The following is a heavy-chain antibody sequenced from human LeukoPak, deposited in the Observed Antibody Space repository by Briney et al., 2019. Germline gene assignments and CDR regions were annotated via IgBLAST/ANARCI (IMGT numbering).Heavy chain of an antibody. CDR2: INPKTGGT. CDR1: GYTFTDSY. V-gene: IGHV1-2*02. Sequence: ASVKVSCKASGYTFTDSYMHWVRQAPGQGLEWMGWINPKTGGTNYAQTFQGRVTMTRDTSIRTAYMELNSLRSDDTAVYYCARAPPNVGGLEVDAFDIWGQGTMVTVSS. CDR3: ARAPPNVGGLEVDAFDI. J-gene: IGHJ3*02. D-gene: IGHD1-1*01.